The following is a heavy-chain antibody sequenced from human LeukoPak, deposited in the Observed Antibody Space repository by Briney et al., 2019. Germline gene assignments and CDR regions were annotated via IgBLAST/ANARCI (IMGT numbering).Heavy chain of an antibody. D-gene: IGHD1-1*01. CDR1: GGTFSSYA. V-gene: IGHV1-69*06. CDR2: IIPIFGTA. Sequence: GASVKVSCKASGGTFSSYAISWVRQAPGQGLEWMGGIIPIFGTANYAQKFQGRVTITADKSTSTAYLELSSLRSEDTAVYYCARGATGAVFDYWGQGTLSPSPQ. J-gene: IGHJ4*02. CDR3: ARGATGAVFDY.